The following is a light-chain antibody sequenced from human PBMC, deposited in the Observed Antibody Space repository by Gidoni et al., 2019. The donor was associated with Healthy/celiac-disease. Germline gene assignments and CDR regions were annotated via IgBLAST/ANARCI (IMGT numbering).Light chain of an antibody. CDR1: QSISSY. CDR2: AAS. CDR3: QQSYSTPPT. Sequence: DIQMNQSPSSLSASVGDRVTITCRASQSISSYLNWYQQKPGKAPKLLIYAASSLQSGVPSRFSGSGSGTDFTLTISSLQPEDFATYYCQQSYSTPPTFXGXTKVEI. V-gene: IGKV1-39*01. J-gene: IGKJ4*01.